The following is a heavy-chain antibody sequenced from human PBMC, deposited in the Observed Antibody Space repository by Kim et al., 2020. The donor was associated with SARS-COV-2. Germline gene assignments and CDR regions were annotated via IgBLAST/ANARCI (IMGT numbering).Heavy chain of an antibody. J-gene: IGHJ3*02. Sequence: GGSLRLSCAASGFTFSSYGMHWVRQAPGKGLEWVAVISYDGSNKYYADSVKGRFTISRDNSKNTLYLQMNSLRAEDTAVYYCAKDFFGYYDSSGYYWDAFDIWGQGTMVTVSS. V-gene: IGHV3-30*18. CDR3: AKDFFGYYDSSGYYWDAFDI. CDR2: ISYDGSNK. CDR1: GFTFSSYG. D-gene: IGHD3-22*01.